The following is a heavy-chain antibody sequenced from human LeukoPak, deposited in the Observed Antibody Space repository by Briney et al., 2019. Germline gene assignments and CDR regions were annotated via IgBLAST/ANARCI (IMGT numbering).Heavy chain of an antibody. J-gene: IGHJ4*02. CDR1: GFIVSSNY. CDR2: IYSGGST. D-gene: IGHD3-10*01. CDR3: ARDLASSGGY. Sequence: GGSLRLSCAAFGFIVSSNYMSWVRQAPGKGLEWVSVIYSGGSTYYADSVKGRFTISRDNSKNTLYLQMNSLRAEDTAMYYCARDLASSGGYWGQGTLVTVSS. V-gene: IGHV3-53*01.